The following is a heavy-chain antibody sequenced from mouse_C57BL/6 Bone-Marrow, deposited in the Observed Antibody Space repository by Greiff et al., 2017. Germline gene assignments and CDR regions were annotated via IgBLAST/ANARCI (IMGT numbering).Heavy chain of an antibody. CDR3: ARKPFYYYGSPYVDY. J-gene: IGHJ2*01. V-gene: IGHV1-69*01. CDR1: GYTFTSYW. CDR2: IDPSDSYT. D-gene: IGHD1-1*01. Sequence: QVQLQQPGAELVMPGASVKLSCKASGYTFTSYWMHWVKQRPGQGLEWIGEIDPSDSYTNYNQKFKGKSTLTVDKSSSTAYMQLSSLTSEDSAVYYCARKPFYYYGSPYVDYWGQGTTLTVSS.